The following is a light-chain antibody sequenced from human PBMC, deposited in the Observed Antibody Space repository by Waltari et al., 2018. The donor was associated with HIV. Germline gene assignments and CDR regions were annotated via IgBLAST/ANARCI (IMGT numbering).Light chain of an antibody. CDR2: GNS. CDR1: SSNIGAGYD. Sequence: QSVLTQPPSVSGAPGQRVTISCTGSSSNIGAGYDVHWYQQLPGTAPKLLIYGNSNRPSGVPDRFSGSKSGTSASLAITGLQAEDEADYYCKSYDSSLSGSVFG. CDR3: KSYDSSLSGSV. J-gene: IGLJ3*02. V-gene: IGLV1-40*01.